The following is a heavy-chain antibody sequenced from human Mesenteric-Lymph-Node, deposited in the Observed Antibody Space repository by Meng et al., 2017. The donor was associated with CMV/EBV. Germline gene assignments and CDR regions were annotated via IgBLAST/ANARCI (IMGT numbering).Heavy chain of an antibody. CDR1: GFSRNNYA. J-gene: IGHJ4*02. CDR3: AKGLHYHGAGSYTDY. V-gene: IGHV3-23*01. Sequence: GFSRNNYAMNWVRQAPGKGLEWVSIISASGGTTYYADSVKGRFTISRENSKNTLFMQMNSLRAEDTAIYYCAKGLHYHGAGSYTDYWGQGTLVTVSS. CDR2: ISASGGTT. D-gene: IGHD3-10*01.